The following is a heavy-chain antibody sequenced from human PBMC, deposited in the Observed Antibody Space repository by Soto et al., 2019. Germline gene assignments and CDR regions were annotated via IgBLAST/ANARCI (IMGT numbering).Heavy chain of an antibody. CDR2: IIPIFGTA. Sequence: QVQLVQSGAEVKKPGSSVKVSCKASGGTFSSYAISWVRQAPGQGLEWMGGIIPIFGTANYAQKFQGRVTITADESTSTAYMELSSVRSEDTAVYYCARSLAAAGDYYYYGMDVWGQGTTVTVSS. CDR3: ARSLAAAGDYYYYGMDV. CDR1: GGTFSSYA. V-gene: IGHV1-69*01. D-gene: IGHD6-13*01. J-gene: IGHJ6*02.